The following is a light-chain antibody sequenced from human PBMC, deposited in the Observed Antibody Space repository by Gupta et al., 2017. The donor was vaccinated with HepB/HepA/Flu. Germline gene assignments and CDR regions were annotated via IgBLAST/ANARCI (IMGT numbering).Light chain of an antibody. CDR3: QHENNCPLT. V-gene: IGKV3-15*01. Sequence: EIVMTQSPATLSVSPGERATLSCRASQSVSNNLAWYQHIPGQAPRLLIFGASTRATGIPARFSGSGSGTEFTLTISSLQSEDFAVYYCQHENNCPLTFGGGTKVEIK. J-gene: IGKJ4*01. CDR2: GAS. CDR1: QSVSNN.